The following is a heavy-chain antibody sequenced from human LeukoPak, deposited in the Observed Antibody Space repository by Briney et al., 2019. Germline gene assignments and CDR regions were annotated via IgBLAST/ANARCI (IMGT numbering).Heavy chain of an antibody. CDR1: RGSLSSYY. CDR2: IYYSGST. J-gene: IGHJ4*02. CDR3: TGTPIITFFGVAPYYFDY. V-gene: IGHV4-59*03. D-gene: IGHD3-3*01. Sequence: SETLSLTCTLSRGSLSSYYWSWISQPPGKRLEWIGYIYYSGSTHYNPSLKSRVTISLATSKKRFSLKLNSVAAADTAGYYCTGTPIITFFGVAPYYFDYWGQGPLVIVSS.